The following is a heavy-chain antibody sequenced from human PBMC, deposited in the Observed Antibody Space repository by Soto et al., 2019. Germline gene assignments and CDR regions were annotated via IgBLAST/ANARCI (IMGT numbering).Heavy chain of an antibody. V-gene: IGHV1-58*02. CDR1: GFTFTSSA. CDR2: IVVGSGNT. CDR3: ATLSGPPDYYYQRAL. Sequence: GASVKVSCKASGFTFTSSAMQWVRQARGQRLEWIGWIVVGSGNTNYAQKFQERVTITRDMSTSTAYMELSSLRSEDTAVYYCATLSGPPDYYYQRALWGRGTPDPASS. J-gene: IGHJ6*03.